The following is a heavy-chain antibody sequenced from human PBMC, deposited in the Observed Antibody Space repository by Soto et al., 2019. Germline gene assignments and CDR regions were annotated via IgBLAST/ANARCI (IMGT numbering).Heavy chain of an antibody. J-gene: IGHJ2*01. CDR1: GYTFTSYA. V-gene: IGHV1-3*05. Sequence: QVQLVQSGAEEKKPGASVKVSCKASGYTFTSYAMHWVRQAPGQRLEWMGWINAGNGNTKYSQKFQGRVTITRDTSASAAYMELSSLRSEDTAVYYCARAPSWWYFDLWGRGTLVTVSS. CDR3: ARAPSWWYFDL. CDR2: INAGNGNT.